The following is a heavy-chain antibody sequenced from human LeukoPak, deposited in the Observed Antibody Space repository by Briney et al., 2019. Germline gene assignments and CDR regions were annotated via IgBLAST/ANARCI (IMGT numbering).Heavy chain of an antibody. CDR3: AREVAALGIDC. D-gene: IGHD6-13*01. CDR1: GFTFSSYS. J-gene: IGHJ4*02. V-gene: IGHV3-21*01. Sequence: GGSLRLSCAASGFTFSSYSMNWVRQAPGKGLEWVSSISSSGSYIYYADSVKGRFTISRDNAKNSLYLQMNSLRAEDTAVYYCAREVAALGIDCWGQGTLVTVSS. CDR2: ISSSGSYI.